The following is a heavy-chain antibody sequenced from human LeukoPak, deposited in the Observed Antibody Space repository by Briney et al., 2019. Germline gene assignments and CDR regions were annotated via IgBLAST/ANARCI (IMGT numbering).Heavy chain of an antibody. J-gene: IGHJ4*02. CDR2: ISAYNGNT. Sequence: ASVKVSCKASGYSFTSYGISWVRQAPGQGLEWMGWISAYNGNTNYAQKLQGRVTMTTDTSTSTAYMELRSLRSDDTAVYYCARDVGYCSGGSCPIFDYWGQGTLVTVSS. CDR3: ARDVGYCSGGSCPIFDY. CDR1: GYSFTSYG. D-gene: IGHD2-15*01. V-gene: IGHV1-18*01.